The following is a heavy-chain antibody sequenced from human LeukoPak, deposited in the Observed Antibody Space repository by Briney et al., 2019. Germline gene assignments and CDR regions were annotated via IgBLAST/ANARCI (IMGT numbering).Heavy chain of an antibody. D-gene: IGHD1-1*01. Sequence: SVKVSCKASGGTFSSYAIRWVRQAPGQGLEWMGGIIPIFGTANYAQKFQGRVTITADESTSTAYMELSSLRSGDTAVYYCARDLNGNFDYWGQGTLVTVSS. CDR2: IIPIFGTA. CDR3: ARDLNGNFDY. J-gene: IGHJ4*02. CDR1: GGTFSSYA. V-gene: IGHV1-69*13.